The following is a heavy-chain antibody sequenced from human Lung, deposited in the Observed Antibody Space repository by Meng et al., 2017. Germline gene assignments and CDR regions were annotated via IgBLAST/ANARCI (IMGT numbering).Heavy chain of an antibody. CDR1: GYTFPDYW. CDR3: ARDEDISAAGKLFGDY. Sequence: QVKLVQYGAEVKKPGASVKVSCKASGYTFPDYWLHWVRRAPGQGLEWMGRINPKSGDTHYAQRFQGRVTMTGDTSISTAYMELSGLRSDDTAMYYCARDEDISAAGKLFGDYWGQGTLVTVFS. J-gene: IGHJ4*02. CDR2: INPKSGDT. V-gene: IGHV1-2*06. D-gene: IGHD6-13*01.